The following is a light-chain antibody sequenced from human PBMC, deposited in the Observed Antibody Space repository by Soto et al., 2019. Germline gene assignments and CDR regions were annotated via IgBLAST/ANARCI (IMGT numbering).Light chain of an antibody. CDR2: DAS. Sequence: DIQMTQSPSSLSASVGDRVTITCQASQDIGQYLNWYQQKKGKGTKVLIYDASNLETGAPSRFSGGASGTNFTFTISILQPEDVATYYCQQYGRLQYTFGKGSKVESK. CDR1: QDIGQY. CDR3: QQYGRLQYT. J-gene: IGKJ4*02. V-gene: IGKV1-33*01.